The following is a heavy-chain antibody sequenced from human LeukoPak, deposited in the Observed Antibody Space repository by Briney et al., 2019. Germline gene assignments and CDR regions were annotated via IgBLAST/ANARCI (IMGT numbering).Heavy chain of an antibody. D-gene: IGHD3-10*01. CDR3: AKSYGSGTFYNRNDYYGMDV. Sequence: GGSLRLSCAASGFTVSSNYMSWVRQAPGKGLEWVSVIYSGGSTYYADSVKGRFTISRDNSKNTLYLQMNSLRAEDTAVYYCAKSYGSGTFYNRNDYYGMDVWGQGTTVTVSS. CDR1: GFTVSSNY. V-gene: IGHV3-53*01. J-gene: IGHJ6*02. CDR2: IYSGGST.